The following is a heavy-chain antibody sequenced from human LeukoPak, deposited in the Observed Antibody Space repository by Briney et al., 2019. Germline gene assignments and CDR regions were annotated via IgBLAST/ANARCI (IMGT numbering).Heavy chain of an antibody. J-gene: IGHJ4*02. D-gene: IGHD3-10*01. CDR2: ISWNSGSI. CDR3: AKGGSGSYFDY. Sequence: GRSLRLSCAASGFTFDDYVMHWVRQAPGKGLEWVSGISWNSGSIGYADSVKGRFTISRDNAKNSLYLQMNSPRAEDTALYYCAKGGSGSYFDYWGQGTLVTVSS. V-gene: IGHV3-9*01. CDR1: GFTFDDYV.